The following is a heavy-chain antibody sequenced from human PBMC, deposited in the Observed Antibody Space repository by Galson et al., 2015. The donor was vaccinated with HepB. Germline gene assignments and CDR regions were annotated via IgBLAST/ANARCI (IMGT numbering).Heavy chain of an antibody. CDR3: ARVVGMIPAAVLP. D-gene: IGHD2-2*01. J-gene: IGHJ5*02. CDR1: GFTFSSYW. Sequence: SLRLSCAASGFTFSSYWMSWVRQAPGKGLEWVANIKQDGSEKYYVDSVKGRFTISRDNAKNSLYLQMNSLRAEDTAVYYCARVVGMIPAAVLPWGQGTLVTVSS. V-gene: IGHV3-7*01. CDR2: IKQDGSEK.